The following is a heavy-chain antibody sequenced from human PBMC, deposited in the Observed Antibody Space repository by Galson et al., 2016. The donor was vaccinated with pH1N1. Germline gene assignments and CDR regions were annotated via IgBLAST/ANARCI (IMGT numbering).Heavy chain of an antibody. V-gene: IGHV3-11*01. Sequence: SLRLSCAASGFSFSGRSMSWIRQAPGKGLEWIAYINYSGRDTYYGDSVRSRFTISRDNAKNSMYLQMNSLIAEDTAVYYCTRCDYGDGVGMDYWGQGTVVTVSS. CDR3: TRCDYGDGVGMDY. D-gene: IGHD4-17*01. CDR1: GFSFSGRS. CDR2: INYSGRDT. J-gene: IGHJ4*02.